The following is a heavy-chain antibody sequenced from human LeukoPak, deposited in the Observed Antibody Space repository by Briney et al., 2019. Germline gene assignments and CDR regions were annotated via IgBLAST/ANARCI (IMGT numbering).Heavy chain of an antibody. D-gene: IGHD4-4*01. CDR1: GYSFTSYW. V-gene: IGHV5-51*01. CDR2: IYPGDSDT. Sequence: GESLKISCKGSGYSFTSYWIGWVRQMPGKGLEWMGIIYPGDSDTRYSPSFQGQVTISADKSISTAYLQWSSLKASDTAMYYCARGSMTTGPRRYYYYGMDVWGQGTTVTVSS. CDR3: ARGSMTTGPRRYYYYGMDV. J-gene: IGHJ6*02.